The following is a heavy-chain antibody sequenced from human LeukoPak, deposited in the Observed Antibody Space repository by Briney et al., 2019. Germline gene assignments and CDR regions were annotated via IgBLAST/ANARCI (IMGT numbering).Heavy chain of an antibody. V-gene: IGHV3-7*01. J-gene: IGHJ4*02. CDR1: LFTFSKFW. CDR3: ATSDDSAATY. Sequence: GGSLRLSCAASLFTFSKFWMSWVRQAPGKGLEWVANIKEDGSTKHYVDSVKGRFTFSRDNAKNSLSLQMNYLRVEDTAVYYCATSDDSAATYWGQGTLVTVSS. CDR2: IKEDGSTK. D-gene: IGHD6-25*01.